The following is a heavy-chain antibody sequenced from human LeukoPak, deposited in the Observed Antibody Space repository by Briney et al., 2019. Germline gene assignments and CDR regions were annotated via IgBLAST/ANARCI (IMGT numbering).Heavy chain of an antibody. D-gene: IGHD5-18*01. V-gene: IGHV4-59*01. CDR1: GDSISNYY. CDR3: AREGNTYGSNWFDP. J-gene: IGHJ5*01. Sequence: TSETLSLTCNVSGDSISNYYWSWVRQPPGKGLEWIGYIYYSGSTNYNPSLKSRVTISVDTSKNQFSLKLSSVTAADTAVYYCAREGNTYGSNWFDPWGQGTLVIVSS. CDR2: IYYSGST.